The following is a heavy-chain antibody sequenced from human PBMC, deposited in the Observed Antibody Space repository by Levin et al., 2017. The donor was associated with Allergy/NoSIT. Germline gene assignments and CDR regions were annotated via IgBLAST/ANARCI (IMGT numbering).Heavy chain of an antibody. V-gene: IGHV3-23*01. CDR1: GFIFSESA. CDR2: ISASGAST. D-gene: IGHD2-2*01. Sequence: GESLKISCAASGFIFSESAMTWARHAPGKGLEWVSSISASGASTYYADSAKGRFTISRDNSQNTVYLQMDSLRAEDTAIYYCAKDKHSSTQSWSDPWGQGTLVTVSS. J-gene: IGHJ5*02. CDR3: AKDKHSSTQSWSDP.